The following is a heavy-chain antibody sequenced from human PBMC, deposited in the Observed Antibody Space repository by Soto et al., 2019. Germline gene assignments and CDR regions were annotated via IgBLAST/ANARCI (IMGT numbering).Heavy chain of an antibody. J-gene: IGHJ6*02. CDR1: GGTFSSYA. CDR2: IIPIFGTA. CDR3: ARERGGGTLERIQLWSYYYYYGMDV. V-gene: IGHV1-69*13. D-gene: IGHD5-18*01. Sequence: GASVKVSCKASGGTFSSYAISWVRQAPGQGLEWMGGIIPIFGTANYAQKFQGRVTITADESTSTAYMELSSLRSEDTAVYYCARERGGGTLERIQLWSYYYYYGMDVWGQGTTVTSP.